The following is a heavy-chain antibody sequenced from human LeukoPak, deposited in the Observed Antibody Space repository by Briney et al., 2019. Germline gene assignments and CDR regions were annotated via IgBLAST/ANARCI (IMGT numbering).Heavy chain of an antibody. V-gene: IGHV1-18*01. Sequence: VASVKVSCKASGGTLSSYAISWVRQAPGQGLEWMGWITPYNGNTNYAQKLQGRVTMTTDTSTSTAYMELRSLRSDDTAVYYCARAVPPNLEWFYYWGQGTLVTVSS. J-gene: IGHJ4*02. CDR2: ITPYNGNT. CDR1: GGTLSSYA. CDR3: ARAVPPNLEWFYY. D-gene: IGHD3-3*01.